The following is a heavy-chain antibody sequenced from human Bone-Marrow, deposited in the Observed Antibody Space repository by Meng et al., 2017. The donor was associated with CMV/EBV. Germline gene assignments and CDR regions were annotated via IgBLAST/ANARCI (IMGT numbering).Heavy chain of an antibody. CDR3: ARDVGRDCSSTSCSFDY. CDR2: IIPILGIA. Sequence: VKVSCKASGGTFSSYAISWVRQAPGQGLEWMGGIIPILGIANYAQKFQGRVTITADKSTSTAYMELSSLRSEDTAVYYCARDVGRDCSSTSCSFDYWGQGTLVTVSS. CDR1: GGTFSSYA. V-gene: IGHV1-69*10. D-gene: IGHD2-2*01. J-gene: IGHJ4*02.